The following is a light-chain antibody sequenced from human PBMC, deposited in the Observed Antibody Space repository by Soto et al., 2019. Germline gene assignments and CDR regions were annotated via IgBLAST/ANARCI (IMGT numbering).Light chain of an antibody. Sequence: EIVMTQSPATLSVSPGEEATLSCRASQSVSRNLAWYQQKPGQAPRLLVFGASTTATGIPVRFSGSGSGTEFTLTISGLQSEDFAVYSCQQYTSYPTFGQGTKVEVK. V-gene: IGKV3-15*01. CDR2: GAS. CDR1: QSVSRN. CDR3: QQYTSYPT. J-gene: IGKJ1*01.